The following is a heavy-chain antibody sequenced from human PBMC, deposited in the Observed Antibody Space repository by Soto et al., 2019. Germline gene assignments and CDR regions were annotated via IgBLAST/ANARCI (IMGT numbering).Heavy chain of an antibody. CDR3: AKDAYDSSGYVSWFDP. D-gene: IGHD3-22*01. V-gene: IGHV3-23*01. CDR2: ISGSGGST. CDR1: GFTFSSYA. J-gene: IGHJ5*02. Sequence: GGSLRLSCAASGFTFSSYAMSWVRQAPGKGLEWVSAISGSGGSTYYADSVKGRFTISRDNSKNTLYLQMNSLRAEDTAVYYCAKDAYDSSGYVSWFDPWGQETLVTVSS.